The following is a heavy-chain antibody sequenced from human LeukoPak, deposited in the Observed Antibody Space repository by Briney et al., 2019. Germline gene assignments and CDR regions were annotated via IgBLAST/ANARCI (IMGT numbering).Heavy chain of an antibody. Sequence: GGSLRLSCAASGFTFSDYYMSWIRQAPGKGLEWVSYISSSGSTIYYADSVKGRFTISRDNAKNSLYLQMNSLRAEDTAVYFCTRDAMYCPNGVCYTISDSWGQGTLVTVSS. V-gene: IGHV3-11*01. J-gene: IGHJ4*02. D-gene: IGHD2-8*01. CDR2: ISSSGSTI. CDR3: TRDAMYCPNGVCYTISDS. CDR1: GFTFSDYY.